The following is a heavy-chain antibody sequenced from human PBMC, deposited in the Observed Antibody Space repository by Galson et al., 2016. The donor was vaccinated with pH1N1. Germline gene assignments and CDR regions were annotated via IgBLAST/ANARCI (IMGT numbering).Heavy chain of an antibody. D-gene: IGHD7-27*01. CDR2: IDPSNGGT. CDR1: GYTFTREY. V-gene: IGHV1-46*01. J-gene: IGHJ4*02. Sequence: SVKVSCKASGYTFTREYIHWVRQAPGRGLEWMGVIDPSNGGTTYSQNFQGLVTMTRDTSTNTVYMELGGLKSEDTAVYFCIRDLGRLRDYWGQGTLVTVSS. CDR3: IRDLGRLRDY.